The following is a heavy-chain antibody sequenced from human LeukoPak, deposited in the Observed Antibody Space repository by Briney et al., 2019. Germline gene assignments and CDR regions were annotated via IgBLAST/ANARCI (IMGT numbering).Heavy chain of an antibody. D-gene: IGHD3-9*01. Sequence: GGSLRLSCAASGFIFSNYAMSWVRQAPGKGLEWVSAIGGRDGGTYYADSVKGRFTVSRDDPKNTLYLQMNTLRVEDTTVYYCAKWGDYDILTGYYDSDYRGHGTPVTVSS. CDR2: IGGRDGGT. CDR3: AKWGDYDILTGYYDSDY. V-gene: IGHV3-23*01. CDR1: GFIFSNYA. J-gene: IGHJ4*01.